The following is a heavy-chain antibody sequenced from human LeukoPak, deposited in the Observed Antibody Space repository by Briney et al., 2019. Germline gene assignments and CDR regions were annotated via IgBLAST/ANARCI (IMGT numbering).Heavy chain of an antibody. D-gene: IGHD4-23*01. Sequence: PGGSLRLSCAASGFTFSSYAMSWVRQAPGKGPEWVSAISGSGGSAYYADSVKGRFTISRDNSKNRLYLQMNSLRAEDTAVYYCARAEGYGGELDSWGQGTLVTVSS. CDR3: ARAEGYGGELDS. V-gene: IGHV3-23*01. J-gene: IGHJ4*02. CDR2: ISGSGGSA. CDR1: GFTFSSYA.